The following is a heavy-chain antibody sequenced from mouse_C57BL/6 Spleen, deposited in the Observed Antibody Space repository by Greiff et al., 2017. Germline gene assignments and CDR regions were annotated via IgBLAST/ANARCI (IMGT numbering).Heavy chain of an antibody. Sequence: QVQLQQPGAELVMPGASVKLSCKASGYTFTSYWMQWVKQRPGQGLEWIGEIDPSDSYTNYNQKFKGKATLTVDTSSSTAYMQLSSLTSEDSAVYYCARSGTTVDYWGQGTTLTVSS. V-gene: IGHV1-50*01. CDR1: GYTFTSYW. J-gene: IGHJ2*01. CDR2: IDPSDSYT. CDR3: ARSGTTVDY. D-gene: IGHD1-1*01.